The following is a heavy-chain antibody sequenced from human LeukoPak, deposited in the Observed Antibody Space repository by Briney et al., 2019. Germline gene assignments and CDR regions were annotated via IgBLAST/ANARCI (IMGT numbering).Heavy chain of an antibody. CDR2: MNPNSGNT. J-gene: IGHJ1*01. Sequence: ASVKVSCKASGYTFTSYDINWVRQATGQGLEWMGRMNPNSGNTGYAQKFQGRVTMTRNTSISTAYMELSSLRSEDTAVYYCASPGEYYYDSSGYYKYFQHWGQGTLVTVSS. V-gene: IGHV1-8*01. CDR1: GYTFTSYD. CDR3: ASPGEYYYDSSGYYKYFQH. D-gene: IGHD3-22*01.